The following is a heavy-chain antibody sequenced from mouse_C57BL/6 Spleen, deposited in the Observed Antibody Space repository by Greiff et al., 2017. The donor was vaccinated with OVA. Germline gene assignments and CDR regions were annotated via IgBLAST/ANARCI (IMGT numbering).Heavy chain of an antibody. CDR3: ARDWCYAMDY. CDR1: GYSFTGYY. D-gene: IGHD1-1*02. V-gene: IGHV1-42*01. J-gene: IGHJ4*01. Sequence: EVKVVESGPELVKPGASVKISCKASGYSFTGYYMNWVKQSPEKSLEWIGEINPSTGGTTYNQKFKGKATLTADKSSSTAYMELRSLTSEDSAVYFCARDWCYAMDYWGQGTSVTVSS. CDR2: INPSTGGT.